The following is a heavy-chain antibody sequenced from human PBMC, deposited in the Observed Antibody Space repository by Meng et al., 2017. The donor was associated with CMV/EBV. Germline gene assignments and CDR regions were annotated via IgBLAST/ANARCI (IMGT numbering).Heavy chain of an antibody. Sequence: ASVKVSCKASGYTFTGYYMYWVRQAPGQGLEWMGWINPNSGGTKYAQKFQGRVTMTRDTSISTAYMEVSRLRSDETAVYYCARDLEVAGYYYYGMDVWGQGTTVTVSS. D-gene: IGHD3-3*01. J-gene: IGHJ6*02. CDR3: ARDLEVAGYYYYGMDV. CDR1: GYTFTGYY. V-gene: IGHV1-2*02. CDR2: INPNSGGT.